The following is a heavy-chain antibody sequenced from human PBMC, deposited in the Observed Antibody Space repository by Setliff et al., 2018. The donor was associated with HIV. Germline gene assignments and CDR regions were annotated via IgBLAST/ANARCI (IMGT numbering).Heavy chain of an antibody. Sequence: PSETLSLTCAVYGGSFSGYYWNWIRQPPGKGLEWIGEINHSGSTNYNPSLKSRVTISVDTSKNQFSLKMSSVTAADTAVYYCARGVVDYDFWSGSGDYYYMDVWGKGTTVTVSS. CDR1: GGSFSGYY. D-gene: IGHD3-3*01. CDR2: INHSGST. CDR3: ARGVVDYDFWSGSGDYYYMDV. J-gene: IGHJ6*03. V-gene: IGHV4-34*01.